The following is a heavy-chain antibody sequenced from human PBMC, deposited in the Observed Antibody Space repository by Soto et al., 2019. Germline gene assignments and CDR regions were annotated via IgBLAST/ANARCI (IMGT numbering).Heavy chain of an antibody. D-gene: IGHD3-22*01. CDR1: GFTFSNYI. Sequence: EVQLVESGGGLVKPGGSLRLSCAASGFTFSNYIMNWVRQAPGKGLEWVSSISGDSGDIYYADSVKGRFTISRDNAKNSLHLLMNILRVEDTAVFYCARSRYYYASSGYSYNFDSWGQGTLVTVSS. V-gene: IGHV3-21*01. CDR2: ISGDSGDI. CDR3: ARSRYYYASSGYSYNFDS. J-gene: IGHJ4*02.